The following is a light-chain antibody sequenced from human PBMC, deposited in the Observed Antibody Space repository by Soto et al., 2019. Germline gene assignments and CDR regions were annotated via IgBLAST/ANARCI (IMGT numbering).Light chain of an antibody. CDR1: QSISTW. CDR3: QQYNSYSPT. V-gene: IGKV1-5*03. CDR2: KAS. J-gene: IGKJ1*01. Sequence: DIQMTQSPSTLSASVGDRVTITCRASQSISTWLAWYQQEPGKAPKLLIYKASSLQSGVPSRFSGSGSGTDFTLTISSLHPDDFASDYCQQYNSYSPTFGQGTRVEIK.